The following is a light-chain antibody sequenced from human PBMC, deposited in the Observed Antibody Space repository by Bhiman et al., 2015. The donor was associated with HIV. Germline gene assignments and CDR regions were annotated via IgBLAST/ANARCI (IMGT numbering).Light chain of an antibody. V-gene: IGLV3-1*01. CDR3: QTWDSSTAV. CDR1: NLGNKY. J-gene: IGLJ1*01. Sequence: SYELTQPPSVSVSPGQTASVTCSGDNLGNKYTSWYQQKPGQSPVLVIYQDTRRPSGIPERFSGSNSGNTATLTISGSQAMDEAHYYCQTWDSSTAVFGTGTRVTVL. CDR2: QDT.